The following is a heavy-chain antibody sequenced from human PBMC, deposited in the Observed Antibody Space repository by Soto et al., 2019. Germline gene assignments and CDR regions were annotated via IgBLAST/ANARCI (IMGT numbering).Heavy chain of an antibody. CDR2: ISGGGGYT. CDR3: AKDSPSSIAPRTCDY. V-gene: IGHV3-23*01. CDR1: GFTFTTYA. D-gene: IGHD6-6*01. Sequence: EVQLLESGGGLVQPGGSLRLSCAASGFTFTTYAMSWVRQAPGKGLEWVSTISGGGGYTHYADSLKGRFTISRDNSKNTLYLQMNSLRAEDTAVYFCAKDSPSSIAPRTCDYWGQGTLVTVSS. J-gene: IGHJ4*02.